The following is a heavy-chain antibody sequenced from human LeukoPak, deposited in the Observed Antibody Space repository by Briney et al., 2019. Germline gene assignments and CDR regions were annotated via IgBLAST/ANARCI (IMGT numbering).Heavy chain of an antibody. D-gene: IGHD3-10*01. CDR1: GYTFTGYY. CDR2: INPNSGGT. Sequence: ASVKVSCKASGYTFTGYYMHWVRQAPGQGLEWMGWINPNSGGTNYAQKFQGWVTMTRDTSISTAYMELSRLRSDDTAVYYCARDRLWFGDAFDIWGQGTMVTVSS. V-gene: IGHV1-2*04. J-gene: IGHJ3*02. CDR3: ARDRLWFGDAFDI.